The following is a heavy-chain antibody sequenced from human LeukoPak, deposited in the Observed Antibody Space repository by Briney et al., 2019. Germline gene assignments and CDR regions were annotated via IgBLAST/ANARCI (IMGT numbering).Heavy chain of an antibody. CDR3: SKGGPYGSSGSLDY. CDR1: GFTFDVYT. Sequence: GGSLTLSCTLSGFTFDVYTKHWVRHAPGKGLEWGSLISGDGGSTYYADSVKGRFTISRDNSKNSLYLQMNSLRTEDAALYYCSKGGPYGSSGSLDYWGQGTLVTVSS. CDR2: ISGDGGST. J-gene: IGHJ4*02. D-gene: IGHD3-22*01. V-gene: IGHV3-43*01.